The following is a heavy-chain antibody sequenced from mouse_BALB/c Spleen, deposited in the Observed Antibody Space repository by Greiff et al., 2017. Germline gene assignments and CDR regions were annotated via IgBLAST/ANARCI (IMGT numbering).Heavy chain of an antibody. CDR3: ARSPSLLRLLTFAY. CDR2: ISYSGST. Sequence: DVKLVESGPGLVKPSQSLSLTCTVTGYSITSDYAWNWIRQFPGNKLEWMGYISYSGSTSYNPSLKSRISITRDTSKNQFFLQLNSVTTEDTATYYCARSPSLLRLLTFAYWGQGTLVTVSA. J-gene: IGHJ3*01. CDR1: GYSITSDYA. V-gene: IGHV3-2*02. D-gene: IGHD1-2*01.